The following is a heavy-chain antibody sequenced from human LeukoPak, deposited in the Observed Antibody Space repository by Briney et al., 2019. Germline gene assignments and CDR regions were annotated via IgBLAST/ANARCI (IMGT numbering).Heavy chain of an antibody. J-gene: IGHJ4*02. D-gene: IGHD5-24*01. CDR3: ARVNGRDGYNYSFDY. CDR2: IYHSGST. V-gene: IGHV4-38-2*02. Sequence: SETLSLTCSVSTYSISSAYYWGWIRQPPGKGLQWIGSIYHSGSTSYNPSLKSRVTISVDTSKNQFSLKLSSVTAADTAVYYCARVNGRDGYNYSFDYWGQGTLVTVSS. CDR1: TYSISSAYY.